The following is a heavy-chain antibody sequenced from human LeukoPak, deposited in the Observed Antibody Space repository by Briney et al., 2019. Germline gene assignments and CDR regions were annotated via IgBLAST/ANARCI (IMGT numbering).Heavy chain of an antibody. D-gene: IGHD6-19*01. CDR2: IIAYNGNT. CDR1: GYTFTSYG. Sequence: ASVKVSCKASGYTFTSYGISWVRQAPGQGLEWIGWIIAYNGNTNYAQKLQGRVTMTTDTSTSTAYMELRSLRSDDTAVYYCARNNREPGIAVAGPRSLDYWGQGTLVTVSS. J-gene: IGHJ4*02. V-gene: IGHV1-18*01. CDR3: ARNNREPGIAVAGPRSLDY.